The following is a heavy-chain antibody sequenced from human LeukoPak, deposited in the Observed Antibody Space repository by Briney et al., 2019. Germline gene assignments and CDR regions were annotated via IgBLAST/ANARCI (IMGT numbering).Heavy chain of an antibody. CDR2: IWYDGSNK. CDR3: TKDARATPDGFDY. CDR1: GFTFSSYG. D-gene: IGHD2-15*01. Sequence: PGGSLRLSCAASGFTFSSYGMHWVRQAPGKGLAWVAVIWYDGSNKYYADSVKGRFTISRDNSKNTLYLQMNNLRGDDTAVFYCTKDARATPDGFDYWGQGTLVTVSS. J-gene: IGHJ4*02. V-gene: IGHV3-33*06.